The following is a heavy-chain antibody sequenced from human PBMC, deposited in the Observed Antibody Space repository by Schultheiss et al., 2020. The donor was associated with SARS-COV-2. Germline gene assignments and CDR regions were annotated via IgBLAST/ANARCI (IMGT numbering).Heavy chain of an antibody. Sequence: GSLRLSCAVSGYSISSGYYWGWIRQPPGKGLEWIGSIYHSGSTYYNPSLKSRVTISVDTSKNQFSLKLSSVTAADTAVYYCAVNFRGVIIPFDYWGQGTLVTVSS. J-gene: IGHJ4*02. CDR2: IYHSGST. CDR3: AVNFRGVIIPFDY. CDR1: GYSISSGYY. V-gene: IGHV4-38-2*01. D-gene: IGHD3-10*01.